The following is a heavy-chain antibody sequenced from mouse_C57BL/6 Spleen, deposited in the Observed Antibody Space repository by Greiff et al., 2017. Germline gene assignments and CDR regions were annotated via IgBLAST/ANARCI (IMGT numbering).Heavy chain of an antibody. CDR2: IDPSDSET. V-gene: IGHV1-52*01. Sequence: QVQLQQPGAELVRPGSSVKLSCKASGYTFTSYWMHWVKQRPIQGLEWIGNIDPSDSETHYNQKFKDKATLTVDKSSSTAYMQLSSLTSEDSAVDYCAKRADGYDDYFDYWGQGTTLTVSS. J-gene: IGHJ2*01. CDR1: GYTFTSYW. CDR3: AKRADGYDDYFDY. D-gene: IGHD2-2*01.